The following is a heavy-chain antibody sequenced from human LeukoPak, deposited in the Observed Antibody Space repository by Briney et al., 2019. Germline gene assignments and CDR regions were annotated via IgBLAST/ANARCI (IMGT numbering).Heavy chain of an antibody. D-gene: IGHD3-16*01. J-gene: IGHJ4*02. V-gene: IGHV3-7*03. CDR3: ASSYTGFDY. CDR1: GFTFSSYW. Sequence: PGGSLRLSCTASGFTFSSYWMTWVRQAPGKGLEWVANIHKDGSEKYYVDSVRGRFTISRDNAKNSLYLQMNSLRAEDTAVYYCASSYTGFDYWGQGTLVTVSS. CDR2: IHKDGSEK.